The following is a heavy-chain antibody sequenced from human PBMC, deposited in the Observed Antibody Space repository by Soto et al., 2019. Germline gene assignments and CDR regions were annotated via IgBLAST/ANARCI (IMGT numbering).Heavy chain of an antibody. Sequence: WWSLRLSCSASVFTFSRYAMSWVRQAPGKGLEWVSAISGSGGSTYYADSVKGRFTISRDNSKNTLYLQMNSLRAEDTAVYYCAKDTYDSSGWFHYYYYGMDVWGQGATVTVSS. D-gene: IGHD6-19*01. CDR1: VFTFSRYA. CDR3: AKDTYDSSGWFHYYYYGMDV. J-gene: IGHJ6*02. V-gene: IGHV3-23*01. CDR2: ISGSGGST.